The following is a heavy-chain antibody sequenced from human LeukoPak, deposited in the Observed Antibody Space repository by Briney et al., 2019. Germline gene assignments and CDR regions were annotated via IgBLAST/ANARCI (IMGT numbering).Heavy chain of an antibody. CDR1: GYTFTGYY. D-gene: IGHD6-19*01. Sequence: ASVKVSCKASGYTFTGYYIHWVRQAPGQGLEWMGWINPNSGGTNYAQKFQGRVTMTRDTSISTAYMELSRLRSDDTAVYYCAREVAVAGTSYWYFDLWGRGTLVTVSS. V-gene: IGHV1-2*02. CDR3: AREVAVAGTSYWYFDL. J-gene: IGHJ2*01. CDR2: INPNSGGT.